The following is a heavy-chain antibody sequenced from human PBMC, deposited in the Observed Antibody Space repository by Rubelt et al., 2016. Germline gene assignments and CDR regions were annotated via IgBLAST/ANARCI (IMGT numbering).Heavy chain of an antibody. D-gene: IGHD2-2*01. V-gene: IGHV1-3*01. J-gene: IGHJ4*02. CDR1: GYTFTSYA. CDR3: ARERDIVVVPAAIRALY. CDR2: IYPGTGNP. Sequence: QVQLVQSGAEVKKPGASVKVSCKASGYTFTSYAIHWLRQAPGQRLECMGWIYPGTGNPKYSQKFQGRVSMTRDTTSSTAYMELSSLRSEDTAVDYGARERDIVVVPAAIRALYWGQGTLVTVSS.